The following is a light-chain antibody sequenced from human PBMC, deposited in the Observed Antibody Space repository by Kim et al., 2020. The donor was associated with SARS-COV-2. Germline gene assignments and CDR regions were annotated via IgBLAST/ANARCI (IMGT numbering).Light chain of an antibody. CDR3: ATWDDSLSAYV. V-gene: IGLV1-47*02. CDR2: GSD. Sequence: ELTQPPSASGAPGQRVTISCSGGSSDIGSNPVYWFQQLPGTAPKLFIFGSDQRPPGVPDRFSGSKSGTSASLAISGLRSEDEADYYCATWDDSLSAYVFGTGTKVTVL. CDR1: SSDIGSNP. J-gene: IGLJ1*01.